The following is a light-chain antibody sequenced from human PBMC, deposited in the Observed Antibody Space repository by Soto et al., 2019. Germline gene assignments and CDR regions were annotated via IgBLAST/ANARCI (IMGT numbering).Light chain of an antibody. CDR3: QQYASSPVT. J-gene: IGKJ4*01. CDR1: ESLSNNY. V-gene: IGKV3-20*01. Sequence: ENVLTQSQGTLSLSPVPGSSLXRWTSESLSNNYLAWHQQRPGQAPRLLIFGASTRPTGVPERFTGSASGTDFTLPLSRLQPEDFALYFCQQYASSPVTFGGGTKVDIK. CDR2: GAS.